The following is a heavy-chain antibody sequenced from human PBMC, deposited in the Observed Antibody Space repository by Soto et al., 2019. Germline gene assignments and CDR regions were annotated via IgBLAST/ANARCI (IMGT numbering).Heavy chain of an antibody. J-gene: IGHJ4*02. CDR1: GFSLSTYA. D-gene: IGHD3-10*01. CDR2: TSGSDDRT. V-gene: IGHV3-23*01. CDR3: VKPRQGGGIDMVFDY. Sequence: ESGGGLVQPGGSLRLSCAVSGFSLSTYAMSWVRQAPGTGLEWVSSTSGSDDRTFYVDSVKGRFTISRDNSRNTLYLQMNSLRAEDTALYYCVKPRQGGGIDMVFDYWGQGTLVTVSS.